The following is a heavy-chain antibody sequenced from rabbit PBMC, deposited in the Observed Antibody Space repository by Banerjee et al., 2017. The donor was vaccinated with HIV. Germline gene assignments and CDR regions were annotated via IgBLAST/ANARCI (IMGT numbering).Heavy chain of an antibody. D-gene: IGHD4-2*01. J-gene: IGHJ3*01. Sequence: VRQAPGKGLEWIACINTISGDTVYATWAKGRFTISKASWTTVTLQMTSLTAADTATYFCARGAGTIRLDLWGPGTLVTVS. CDR2: INTISGDT. CDR3: ARGAGTIRLDL. V-gene: IGHV1S40*01.